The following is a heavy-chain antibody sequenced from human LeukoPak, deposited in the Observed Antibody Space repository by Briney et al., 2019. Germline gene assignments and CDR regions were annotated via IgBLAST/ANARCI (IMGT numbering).Heavy chain of an antibody. D-gene: IGHD4-23*01. CDR3: ARIEVPNGGAFDY. J-gene: IGHJ4*02. CDR1: GGSISSGDYY. Sequence: SQTLSLTCTVSGGSISSGDYYWSWIRQPPGKGLEWIGYIYYSGSTYYNPSLKSRVTISVDTSKNQFSLKLSSVTAADTAVYYCARIEVPNGGAFDYWGQGTLVTVSS. CDR2: IYYSGST. V-gene: IGHV4-30-4*01.